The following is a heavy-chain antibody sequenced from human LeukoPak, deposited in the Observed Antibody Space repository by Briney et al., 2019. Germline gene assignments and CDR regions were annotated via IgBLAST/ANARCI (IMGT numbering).Heavy chain of an antibody. J-gene: IGHJ4*02. CDR3: ARDMGQDSGSYYVSPFDY. V-gene: IGHV3-33*01. CDR2: IWYDGSNK. D-gene: IGHD1-26*01. Sequence: GGSLRLSCAASGFTFSSYGMHWVRQAPGKGLEWVAGIWYDGSNKYYADSVKGRFTISRDNSKNTVYLQMNSLRAEDTAVYYCARDMGQDSGSYYVSPFDYWGQGTLVTVSS. CDR1: GFTFSSYG.